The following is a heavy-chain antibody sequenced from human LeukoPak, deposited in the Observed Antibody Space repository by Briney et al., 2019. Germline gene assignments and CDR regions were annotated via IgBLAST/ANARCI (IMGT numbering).Heavy chain of an antibody. CDR2: ISRSGGNT. CDR1: GFTISRSS. D-gene: IGHD2-2*03. Sequence: PGGSLRLSCAASGFTISRSSMHWVRQAPGKGLEFVSAISRSGGNTYYANSVKGRFTISRDTSKNTLYLQVGSLRVEDMAVYYCARVGDRSGNGYSRWGQGTLVTVSS. V-gene: IGHV3-64*01. CDR3: ARVGDRSGNGYSR. J-gene: IGHJ4*02.